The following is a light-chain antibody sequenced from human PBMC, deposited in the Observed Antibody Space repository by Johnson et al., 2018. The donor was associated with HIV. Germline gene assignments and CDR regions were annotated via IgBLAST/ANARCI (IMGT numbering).Light chain of an antibody. CDR2: EDK. CDR3: ATWVGSLTIGGV. J-gene: IGLJ1*01. V-gene: IGLV1-51*02. Sequence: HSVLTQPPSVSAAPGQDVIISCYGSTSNVGNTFVSWYQHFPGRAPKLLIYEDKKRPSGSPDRFSGSKSGTSAPLGITGLQTGDEADYYCATWVGSLTIGGVVGTGTKVTV. CDR1: TSNVGNTF.